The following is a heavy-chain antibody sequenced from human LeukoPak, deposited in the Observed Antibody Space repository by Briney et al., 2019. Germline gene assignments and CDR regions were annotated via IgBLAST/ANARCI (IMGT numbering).Heavy chain of an antibody. Sequence: SETLSLTCAAYGGSFSGYYWSWIRQPPGKGLEWIGEINHSGSTNYNPSLKSRVTISVDTSKNQFSLKLSSVTAADTAVYYCASLSRQGYSSGWYVRDWGQGTLVTVSS. CDR1: GGSFSGYY. D-gene: IGHD6-19*01. J-gene: IGHJ4*02. CDR3: ASLSRQGYSSGWYVRD. CDR2: INHSGST. V-gene: IGHV4-34*01.